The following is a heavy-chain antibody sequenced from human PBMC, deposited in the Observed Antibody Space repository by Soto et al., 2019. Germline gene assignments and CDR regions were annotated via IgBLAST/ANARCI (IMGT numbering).Heavy chain of an antibody. CDR1: GFTFSNYG. CDR3: ARRDSGGRYHFDY. CDR2: FGDSGNT. D-gene: IGHD2-15*01. V-gene: IGHV3-23*01. J-gene: IGHJ4*02. Sequence: EVQLLESGGGLVQPGGSLRLSCAASGFTFSNYGMSWVRQAPGKGLEWVSTFGDSGNTYYADSVKGRFTISRDNSKSTLYLQINSLRAEDTAVYYCARRDSGGRYHFDYWGQGTLVPVSS.